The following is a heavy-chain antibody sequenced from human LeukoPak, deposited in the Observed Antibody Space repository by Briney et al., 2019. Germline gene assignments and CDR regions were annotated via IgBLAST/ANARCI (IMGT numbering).Heavy chain of an antibody. V-gene: IGHV3-7*01. Sequence: GGSLRLSCAASGFTFSSYWMSWVRQAPGKGLEWVANIKQDGSEKYYVDSVKGRFTISRDNAKNSLYLQMNSLRAEDTAVYYCARDRILGGASYYDSSGYYYVFAFDIWGQGTMVTVSS. D-gene: IGHD3-22*01. CDR3: ARDRILGGASYYDSSGYYYVFAFDI. CDR1: GFTFSSYW. J-gene: IGHJ3*02. CDR2: IKQDGSEK.